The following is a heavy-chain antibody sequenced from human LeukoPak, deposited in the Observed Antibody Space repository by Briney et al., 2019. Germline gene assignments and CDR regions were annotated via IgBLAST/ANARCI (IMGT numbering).Heavy chain of an antibody. D-gene: IGHD3-22*01. V-gene: IGHV3-23*01. J-gene: IGHJ4*02. CDR1: GFSFSTYA. CDR2: ISGSGGST. CDR3: AKSSYYDTSGSYREYYFDY. Sequence: PGGSLRLSCVASGFSFSTYAMSWVRQAPGKGLEWVSSISGSGGSTYYADSVKGRLTISRDSSKNTLYLQMNSLRAEDTALYYCAKSSYYDTSGSYREYYFDYWGQGALVTVSS.